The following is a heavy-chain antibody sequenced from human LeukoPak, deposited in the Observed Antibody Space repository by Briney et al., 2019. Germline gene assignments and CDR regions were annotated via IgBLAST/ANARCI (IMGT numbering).Heavy chain of an antibody. CDR3: ARSWDYYDRSGYYDY. Sequence: SEPLSLTCIVSGGSINGYYWSWIRQPPGKGLEWIGYIYYSGSTHYNPSLQSRVTISVDTSKNQFSLKLRSVTAADTAMYYCARSWDYYDRSGYYDYWGLGTLVTVCS. CDR1: GGSINGYY. J-gene: IGHJ4*02. D-gene: IGHD3-22*01. V-gene: IGHV4-59*01. CDR2: IYYSGST.